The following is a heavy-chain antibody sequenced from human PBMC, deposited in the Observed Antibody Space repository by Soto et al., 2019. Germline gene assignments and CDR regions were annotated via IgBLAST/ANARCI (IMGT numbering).Heavy chain of an antibody. J-gene: IGHJ4*02. V-gene: IGHV3-30-3*01. CDR3: ARIAAAGKWGFDY. CDR1: GFTFSSYA. D-gene: IGHD6-13*01. CDR2: ISYDGSNK. Sequence: QVQLVESGGGVVQPGRSLRLSCAASGFTFSSYAMHWVRQAPGKGLEWVAVISYDGSNKYYADSVKGRFTISRDNSKNTLYLQMNSLRAEDTAVYYCARIAAAGKWGFDYWGQGTLVTVSS.